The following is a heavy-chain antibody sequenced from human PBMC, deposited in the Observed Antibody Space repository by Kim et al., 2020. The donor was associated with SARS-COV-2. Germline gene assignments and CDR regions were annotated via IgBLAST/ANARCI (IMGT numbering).Heavy chain of an antibody. V-gene: IGHV4-59*01. J-gene: IGHJ6*03. Sequence: SETLSLTCTVSGGSISSYYCCWIRQPPAKGLEWIGYIYYSGSTNYNPSLNSRVSISVSTSKNQYSLKLSSVAAADTAVYYCARGMLLEVGDYYYFMDVWGDGTPVTVSS. CDR1: GGSISSYY. CDR3: ARGMLLEVGDYYYFMDV. D-gene: IGHD3-10*01. CDR2: IYYSGST.